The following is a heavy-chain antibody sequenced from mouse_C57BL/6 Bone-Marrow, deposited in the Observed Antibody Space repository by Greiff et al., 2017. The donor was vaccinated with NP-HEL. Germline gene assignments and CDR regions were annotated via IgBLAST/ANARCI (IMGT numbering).Heavy chain of an antibody. CDR1: GYTFTSYW. CDR3: VQSHNSGSGLYYFFN. Sequence: QVQLQQPGAELVKPGASVKLSCKASGYTFTSYWMQWVKQRPGQGLEWIGEIDPSDSYTNYNQKFKGKATLTVDTSSSTAYMQLSSLTSEDSAVYYCVQSHNSGSGLYYFFNSGEGATLTVSS. D-gene: IGHD6-1*01. J-gene: IGHJ2*01. CDR2: IDPSDSYT. V-gene: IGHV1-50*01.